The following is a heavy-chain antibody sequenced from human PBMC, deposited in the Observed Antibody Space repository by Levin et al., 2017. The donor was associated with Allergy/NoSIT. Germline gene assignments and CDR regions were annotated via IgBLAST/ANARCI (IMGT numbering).Heavy chain of an antibody. CDR2: IFSGGST. J-gene: IGHJ4*02. V-gene: IGHV3-66*02. Sequence: GGSLRLSCAASGFTVSTKYMSWVRQAPGKGLEWVSVIFSGGSTYHADSVKGRFTISRDNSKNTLYLQMNSLRADDTAVYFCARAGMDKALVAGFDYWGQGTLVTVSS. CDR1: GFTVSTKY. D-gene: IGHD5-18*01. CDR3: ARAGMDKALVAGFDY.